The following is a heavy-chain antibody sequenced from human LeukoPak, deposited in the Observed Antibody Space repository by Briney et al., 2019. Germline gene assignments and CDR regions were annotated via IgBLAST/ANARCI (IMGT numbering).Heavy chain of an antibody. CDR3: ARDPWTRYYFDF. CDR1: GFTFSSYS. CDR2: ISSSSSYI. D-gene: IGHD3-9*01. V-gene: IGHV3-21*01. J-gene: IGHJ4*02. Sequence: MAGGSLRLSCAASGFTFSSYSMNWVRQAPGKGLEWVSSISSSSSYIYYADSVKGRFTISRDNAKNSLYLQMNSLRAEDTAVYYCARDPWTRYYFDFWGQGTLVTVSS.